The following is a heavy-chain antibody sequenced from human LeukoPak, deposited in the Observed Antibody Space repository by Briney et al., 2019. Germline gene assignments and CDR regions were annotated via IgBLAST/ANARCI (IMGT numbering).Heavy chain of an antibody. D-gene: IGHD2-21*01. CDR3: ARGAYCGGDCPPGYYYYMDV. CDR2: MHPNSGGT. Sequence: GASVKVSCKASGYTFTDYYMHWLRQAPGQGLEWMGWMHPNSGGTNYAQKFQGRVTMTRDTSISTAYMDLSSLRSEDTAVYYCARGAYCGGDCPPGYYYYMDVWGKGTTVTVSS. V-gene: IGHV1-2*02. J-gene: IGHJ6*03. CDR1: GYTFTDYY.